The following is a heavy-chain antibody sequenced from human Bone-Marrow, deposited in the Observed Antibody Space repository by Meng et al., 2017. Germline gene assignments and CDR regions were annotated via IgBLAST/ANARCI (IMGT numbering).Heavy chain of an antibody. J-gene: IGHJ4*02. Sequence: GGSLRLSCTASGFTFGDYAMSWFRQAPGKGLEWVGFIRSKAYGGTTEYAASVKGRFTISRDDSKSIAYLQMNSLKTEDTAVYYCTREAGDAVQLEGDYFDYWGQGTLVTVSS. CDR2: IRSKAYGGTT. CDR1: GFTFGDYA. V-gene: IGHV3-49*03. D-gene: IGHD1-1*01. CDR3: TREAGDAVQLEGDYFDY.